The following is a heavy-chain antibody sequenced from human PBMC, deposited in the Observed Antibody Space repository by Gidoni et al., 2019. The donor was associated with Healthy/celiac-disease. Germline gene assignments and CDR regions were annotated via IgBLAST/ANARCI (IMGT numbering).Heavy chain of an antibody. CDR3: ARDHSVYCSGGSCSYYFGMDV. CDR1: GFALRRYW. CDR2: INSGGSST. D-gene: IGHD2-15*01. J-gene: IGHJ6*02. V-gene: IGHV3-74*01. Sequence: EVQLVESGGGLVQPGGSLRRACAASGFALRRYWMQWVRQAPGKGLVWVARINSGGSSTTYADFVKGRFTISRDNAKNTLYLQMHSLRAEDTAVYYCARDHSVYCSGGSCSYYFGMDVWGQGTTVTVSS.